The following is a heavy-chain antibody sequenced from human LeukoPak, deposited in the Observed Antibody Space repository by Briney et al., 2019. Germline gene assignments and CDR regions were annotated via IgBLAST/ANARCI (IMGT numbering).Heavy chain of an antibody. J-gene: IGHJ4*02. Sequence: SETLSLTCAVYGGSFSGYYWSWIRQPPGKGLEWIGEINHSGSTNYNPSLKSRVTISVDASKNQFSLKLSSVTAADTAVYYCARDPTGKGDYWGQGTLVTVSS. V-gene: IGHV4-34*01. CDR2: INHSGST. CDR1: GGSFSGYY. CDR3: ARDPTGKGDY.